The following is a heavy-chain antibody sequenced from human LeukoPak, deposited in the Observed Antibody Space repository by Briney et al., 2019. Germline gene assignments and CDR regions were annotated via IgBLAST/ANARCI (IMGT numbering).Heavy chain of an antibody. D-gene: IGHD4-17*01. CDR1: GFTFSSYA. CDR3: AKCLLAVTTTSSFDY. J-gene: IGHJ4*02. V-gene: IGHV3-23*01. CDR2: ISGSGGST. Sequence: GGSLRLSCAASGFTFSSYAMSWVRQAPGKGLEWVSAISGSGGSTYYADSVKGRFTISRDNSKNTLYLQMNSLRAEDTAVYYCAKCLLAVTTTSSFDYWGRGTLVTVSS.